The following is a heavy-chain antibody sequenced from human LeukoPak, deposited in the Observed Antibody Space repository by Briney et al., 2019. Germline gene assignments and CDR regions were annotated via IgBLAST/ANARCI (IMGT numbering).Heavy chain of an antibody. Sequence: ASVKVSCKASGYTFTGYYMHWVRQAPGQGLEWMGWINPNSGGTNYAQKFQGRVTMTRDTSISTAYMELSRLRSDDTAVYYCARVTIDYVWGSYRYRRGENFDYWGQGTLVTVSS. CDR3: ARVTIDYVWGSYRYRRGENFDY. V-gene: IGHV1-2*02. D-gene: IGHD3-16*02. CDR1: GYTFTGYY. J-gene: IGHJ4*02. CDR2: INPNSGGT.